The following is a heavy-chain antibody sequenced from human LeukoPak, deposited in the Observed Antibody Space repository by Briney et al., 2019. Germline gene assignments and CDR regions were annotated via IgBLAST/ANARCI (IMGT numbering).Heavy chain of an antibody. V-gene: IGHV4-59*08. D-gene: IGHD5-12*01. CDR2: IYYSGST. CDR3: ARSRSGYDYSSDY. Sequence: SETLSLTCSVSGGSMSNYYWTWIRQPPGKGLEWIGYIYYSGSTNYNPALKSRVTISIDTSKNQFSLKLSSVTAADTAVYYCARSRSGYDYSSDYWGQGTLVTVSS. CDR1: GGSMSNYY. J-gene: IGHJ4*02.